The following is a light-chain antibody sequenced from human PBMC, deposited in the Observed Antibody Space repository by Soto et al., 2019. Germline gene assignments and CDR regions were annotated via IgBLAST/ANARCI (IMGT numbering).Light chain of an antibody. V-gene: IGLV1-44*01. Sequence: QSVLTQPPSASGTPGQRVTISCSGSSSNIGTYTVNWYQQLPGTAPKLLIYNNDQRPSGVPDRFSGFKYGTAASLAIIGLQSEDEAEYYCAAWDDSLSGLYVFGTATKLTVL. CDR3: AAWDDSLSGLYV. CDR2: NND. CDR1: SSNIGTYT. J-gene: IGLJ1*01.